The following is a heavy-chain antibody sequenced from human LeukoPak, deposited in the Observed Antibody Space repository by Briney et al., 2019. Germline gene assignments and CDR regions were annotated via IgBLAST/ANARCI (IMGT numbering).Heavy chain of an antibody. CDR1: GFTFSSYA. CDR3: ARGKGFYYYGMDV. Sequence: PGRSLRLSCVASGFTFSSYAMHWVGQAPGKGLEWVAVISYDGSNKYYADSVKGRFTISRDNSKNTLYLQMNSLRAEDTAVYYCARGKGFYYYGMDVWGQGTTVTVSS. J-gene: IGHJ6*02. V-gene: IGHV3-30-3*01. CDR2: ISYDGSNK.